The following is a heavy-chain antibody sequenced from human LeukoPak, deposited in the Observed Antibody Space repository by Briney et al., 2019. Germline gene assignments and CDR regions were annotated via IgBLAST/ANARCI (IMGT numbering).Heavy chain of an antibody. CDR3: TRLQPLDYYDSSGQNWFDP. D-gene: IGHD3-22*01. CDR1: GFTFGDYA. J-gene: IGHJ5*02. CDR2: IRSKAYGGTT. Sequence: GGSLRLSCTASGFTFGDYAMSWFRQAPGKGLEWVGFIRSKAYGGTTEYAASVKGRFTISRDDSKSIAYLQMNSLKTEDTAVYYCTRLQPLDYYDSSGQNWFDPWGQGTLVTVSS. V-gene: IGHV3-49*03.